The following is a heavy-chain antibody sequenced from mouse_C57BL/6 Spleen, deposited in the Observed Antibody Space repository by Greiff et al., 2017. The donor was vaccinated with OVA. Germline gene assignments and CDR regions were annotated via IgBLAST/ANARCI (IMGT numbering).Heavy chain of an antibody. CDR2: IDPSDSET. Sequence: QVQLQQPGAELVRPGSSVKLSCKASSYTFTSYWMHWVKQRPIQGLEWIGNIDPSDSETHYNQKFKDKATLTVDKSSSTAYMQLSSLTSEDSAVYYCARSNSPGSSYAMDYWGQGTSVTVSS. J-gene: IGHJ4*01. CDR3: ARSNSPGSSYAMDY. CDR1: SYTFTSYW. D-gene: IGHD1-1*01. V-gene: IGHV1-52*01.